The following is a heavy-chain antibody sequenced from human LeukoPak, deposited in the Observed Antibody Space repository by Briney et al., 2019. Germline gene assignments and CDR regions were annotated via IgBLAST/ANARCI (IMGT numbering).Heavy chain of an antibody. J-gene: IGHJ5*02. CDR2: IYTSGST. CDR1: GGSISSYY. D-gene: IGHD6-19*01. V-gene: IGHV4-4*07. CDR3: ARFVAVAGTRWFDP. Sequence: SETLSLTCTVSGGSISSYYWSWIRQPAGKGLEWIGRIYTSGSTNYNPSLKSRVTMSVDTSKNQFSLKLSSVPAADTAVYYCARFVAVAGTRWFDPWGQGTLVTVSS.